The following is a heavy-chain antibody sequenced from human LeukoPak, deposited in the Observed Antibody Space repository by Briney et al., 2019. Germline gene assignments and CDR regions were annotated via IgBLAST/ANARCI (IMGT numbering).Heavy chain of an antibody. CDR1: GVTFSNYD. CDR3: AKDLSRAVAADWFDP. D-gene: IGHD6-19*01. CDR2: ISDSGGSA. Sequence: PRGSLRLSCAASGVTFSNYDMSWVRQAPGKGLEWGSSISDSGGSAYYADSVKGRLTISRDNAKNTLYLQMTNLRAADTAVYYCAKDLSRAVAADWFDPWDQGSLVTVSS. V-gene: IGHV3-23*01. J-gene: IGHJ5*02.